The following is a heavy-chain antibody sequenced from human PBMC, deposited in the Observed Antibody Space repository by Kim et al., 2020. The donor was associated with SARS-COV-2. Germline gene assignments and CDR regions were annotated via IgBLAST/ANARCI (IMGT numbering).Heavy chain of an antibody. CDR2: IKGQGGST. CDR3: AKDFLLGS. V-gene: IGHV3-43*02. Sequence: GGSLRLSCVASGFNFGAFAMRWVRQAPGKGLKWVSLIKGQGGSTYYADSVKGRFTVSRDSSKNSLYLQMNSLSTEDTAFYYCAKDFLLGSWG. J-gene: IGHJ5*01. CDR1: GFNFGAFA.